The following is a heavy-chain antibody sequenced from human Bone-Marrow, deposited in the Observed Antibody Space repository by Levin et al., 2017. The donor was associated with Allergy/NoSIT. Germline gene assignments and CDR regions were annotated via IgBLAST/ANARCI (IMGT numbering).Heavy chain of an antibody. CDR3: ARDRGVRSQGIDY. V-gene: IGHV4-31*03. CDR1: GASINSGGYY. J-gene: IGHJ4*02. CDR2: IYYSGST. Sequence: PSETLSLTCTVSGASINSGGYYWSWIRHHPGRGLEWIGHIYYSGSTSYNPSLHSRITISIDTSKNQFSLMMTFVTAADTGVFYCARDRGVRSQGIDYWGQGTLVTVSS. D-gene: IGHD3-10*01.